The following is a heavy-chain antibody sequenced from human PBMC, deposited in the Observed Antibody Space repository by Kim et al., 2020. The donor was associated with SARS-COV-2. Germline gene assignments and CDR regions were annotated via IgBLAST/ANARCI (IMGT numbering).Heavy chain of an antibody. J-gene: IGHJ3*02. Sequence: DYAGSVKSRITISADTSKTQFSLQLTSVSPEDTAVYYCARDTPGQKAYDIWGQGTMVTVSS. CDR3: ARDTPGQKAYDI. V-gene: IGHV6-1*01.